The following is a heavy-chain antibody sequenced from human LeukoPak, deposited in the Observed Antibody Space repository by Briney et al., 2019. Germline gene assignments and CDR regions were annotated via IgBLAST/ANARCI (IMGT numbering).Heavy chain of an antibody. V-gene: IGHV3-11*04. D-gene: IGHD5-12*01. Sequence: GGSLRLSCAASGFTVSSNYMTWVRQAPGKGLEWVSYISSSGSTIYYADSVKGRFTISRDNAKNSLYLQMNSLRAEDTAVYYCASDSGYDSHYYYYMDVWGKGTTVTVSS. J-gene: IGHJ6*03. CDR2: ISSSGSTI. CDR1: GFTVSSNY. CDR3: ASDSGYDSHYYYYMDV.